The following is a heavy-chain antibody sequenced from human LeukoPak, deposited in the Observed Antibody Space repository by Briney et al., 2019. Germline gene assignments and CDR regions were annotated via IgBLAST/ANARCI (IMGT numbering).Heavy chain of an antibody. CDR2: MYYSGST. V-gene: IGHV4-59*01. J-gene: IGHJ4*02. D-gene: IGHD6-19*01. CDR1: GDSISSYY. Sequence: SETLSLTCTVSGDSISSYYWSWIRQPPGKGLDWISYMYYSGSTNCNPSLKSRVTMSVDTSKNQFSLKLSSVTAADTAVYYCARVDGGSGWYYFDYWGQGTLVTVSS. CDR3: ARVDGGSGWYYFDY.